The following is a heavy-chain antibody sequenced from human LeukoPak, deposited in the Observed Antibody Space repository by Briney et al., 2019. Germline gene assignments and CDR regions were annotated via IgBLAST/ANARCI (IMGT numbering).Heavy chain of an antibody. CDR2: INPSGGST. J-gene: IGHJ4*02. V-gene: IGHV1-46*01. Sequence: GASVKVSCKASGYTFTSYYMHWVRQAPGQGPEWMGIINPSGGSTSYAQKFRGRVTMTRDTSTSTVYMELSSLRSEDTAVYYCAKDLLDGYFDYWGQGTLVTVSS. CDR3: AKDLLDGYFDY. CDR1: GYTFTSYY. D-gene: IGHD3-3*01.